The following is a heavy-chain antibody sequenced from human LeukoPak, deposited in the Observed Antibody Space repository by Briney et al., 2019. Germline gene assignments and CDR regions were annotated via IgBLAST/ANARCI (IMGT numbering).Heavy chain of an antibody. J-gene: IGHJ4*02. V-gene: IGHV3-23*01. D-gene: IGHD3-22*01. CDR2: ISGSGGST. Sequence: GGSLRLSCAASGFTFSSYAMSWVRQAPGKGMEWVSAISGSGGSTYYADSVKGRFTISRDNSKNTLYLQMNSLRAEDTAVYYCANRAPYYYDSSGYYYANWGQGTLVTVSS. CDR3: ANRAPYYYDSSGYYYAN. CDR1: GFTFSSYA.